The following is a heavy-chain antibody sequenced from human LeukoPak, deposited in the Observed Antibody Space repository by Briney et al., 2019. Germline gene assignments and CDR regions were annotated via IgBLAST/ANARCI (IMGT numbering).Heavy chain of an antibody. D-gene: IGHD3-3*01. CDR3: ASPVKYYDTWSGYPPFDY. V-gene: IGHV1-69*13. CDR1: GGTFNNFA. J-gene: IGHJ4*02. Sequence: GASVKVSCKASGGTFNNFAISWVRQAPGQGLEWVGGIIPMSGTANYAQKFQGRVTITADESTSTAHMELSSLRSEDTAIYYCASPVKYYDTWSGYPPFDYWGQGTLVTVSS. CDR2: IIPMSGTA.